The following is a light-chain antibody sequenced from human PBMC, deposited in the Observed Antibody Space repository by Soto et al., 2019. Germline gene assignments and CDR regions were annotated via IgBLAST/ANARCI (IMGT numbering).Light chain of an antibody. CDR1: QSIATY. CDR2: AAS. Sequence: DIEMTQSPSSLSVSVGDRVTINCRTSQSIATYLNWYQQKTGKATKLLIYAASSLQSGVPSRFSGSGSGTEFTLTITSLRTDDLATYYCQKSYSILWTFGQGTKVDIK. J-gene: IGKJ1*01. CDR3: QKSYSILWT. V-gene: IGKV1-39*01.